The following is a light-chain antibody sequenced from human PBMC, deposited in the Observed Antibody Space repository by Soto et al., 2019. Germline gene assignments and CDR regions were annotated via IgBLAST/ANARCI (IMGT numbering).Light chain of an antibody. J-gene: IGKJ5*01. CDR3: QKYNSAPRT. CDR2: ATS. CDR1: QGIGND. Sequence: IQLTQSPSSLSASVGDRVTISCRASQGIGNDLAWYQQKPGKVPKLLIYATSTLQSGVPSRFSGSGSGTDFTLTISSLQPEDVATYYCQKYNSAPRTFGQGTRLEIK. V-gene: IGKV1-27*01.